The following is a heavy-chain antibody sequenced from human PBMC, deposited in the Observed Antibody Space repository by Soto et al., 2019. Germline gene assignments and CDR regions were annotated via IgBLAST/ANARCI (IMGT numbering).Heavy chain of an antibody. D-gene: IGHD6-6*01. CDR1: GGSISSGDYY. CDR2: IYYSGST. CDR3: ARERPDGARLDP. J-gene: IGHJ5*02. Sequence: SETLSLTCTVSGGSISSGDYYWGWIRQRPGKVLEWVGYIYYSGSTYYNPSLKSRITISVDTSKNQFSLKLSSVTAADTAVYYCARERPDGARLDPWGQGTLVTVSS. V-gene: IGHV4-30-4*01.